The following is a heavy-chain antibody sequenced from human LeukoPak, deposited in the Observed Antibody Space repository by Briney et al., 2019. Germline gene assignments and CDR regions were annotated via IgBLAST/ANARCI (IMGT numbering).Heavy chain of an antibody. CDR3: ARQARGVYYDSSGYYAGAGAYFDY. J-gene: IGHJ4*02. CDR2: IYPGDSDT. D-gene: IGHD3-22*01. V-gene: IGHV5-51*01. CDR1: GYSFTSYW. Sequence: GESLKISCKASGYSFTSYWIGWVRQMPGKGLEWMGIIYPGDSDTRYSPSFQGQVTISADKSISTAYLQWSSLKASDTAMYYCARQARGVYYDSSGYYAGAGAYFDYWGQGTLVTVSS.